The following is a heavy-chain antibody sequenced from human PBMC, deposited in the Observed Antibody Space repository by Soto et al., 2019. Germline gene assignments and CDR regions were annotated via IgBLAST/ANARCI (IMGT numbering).Heavy chain of an antibody. CDR1: GYTFISST. J-gene: IGHJ2*01. Sequence: ASVKVSCKASGYTFISSTMHWVRQAPGQRLEWMGWINAGNGNTKYSKNFQGRVTITRDTSANTAYMELSSLRSEDTAVYYCASNSFWGRGTLVTVSS. V-gene: IGHV1-3*01. D-gene: IGHD1-7*01. CDR2: INAGNGNT. CDR3: ASNSF.